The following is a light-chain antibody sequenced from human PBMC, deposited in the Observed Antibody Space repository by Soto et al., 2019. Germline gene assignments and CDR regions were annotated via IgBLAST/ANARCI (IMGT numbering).Light chain of an antibody. CDR3: SSYTSSSTV. J-gene: IGLJ2*01. V-gene: IGLV2-14*01. Sequence: QSALTQPASVSGSPGQSITISCTGTSSDVGGYNYVSWYQQHPGKAPKLMIYDVSNRPSGVCNRFSGSKSGNTDSLTISGLQAEDEADYYCSSYTSSSTVFGGGTKVTVL. CDR2: DVS. CDR1: SSDVGGYNY.